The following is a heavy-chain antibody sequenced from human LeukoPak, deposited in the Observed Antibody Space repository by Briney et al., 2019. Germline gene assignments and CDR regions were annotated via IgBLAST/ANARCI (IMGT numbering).Heavy chain of an antibody. CDR3: AGAVDTGTIIDY. D-gene: IGHD5-18*01. CDR2: INWNGGST. Sequence: PGGSLRLSCAASGFTFDDYGMSWVRQAPGKGLEWLSCINWNGGSTGYADSVKGRFTISRDNAKNSLYLQMNSLRAEDTAVYYCAGAVDTGTIIDYWGQGTLVTVSS. J-gene: IGHJ4*02. CDR1: GFTFDDYG. V-gene: IGHV3-20*04.